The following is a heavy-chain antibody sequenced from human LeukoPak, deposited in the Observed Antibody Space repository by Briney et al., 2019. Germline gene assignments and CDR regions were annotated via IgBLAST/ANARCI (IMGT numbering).Heavy chain of an antibody. V-gene: IGHV3-30*18. CDR2: ISYDGSNK. Sequence: GGSLRLSCAASGFTFSSYAMHWVRQAPGKGLEWVAVISYDGSNKYYADSVKGRFTISRDNSKNTLYLQMNSLRAEDTAVYYCAKFSRDYHDYWGQGTLVTVSS. CDR1: GFTFSSYA. CDR3: AKFSRDYHDY. J-gene: IGHJ4*02.